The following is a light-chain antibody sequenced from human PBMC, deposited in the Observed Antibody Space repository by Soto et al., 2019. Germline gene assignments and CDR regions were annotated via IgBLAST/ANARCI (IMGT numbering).Light chain of an antibody. CDR3: AARDASLKGYV. CDR2: SSD. V-gene: IGLV1-44*01. J-gene: IGLJ1*01. CDR1: SSNIGSNT. Sequence: QSVLTQPPSASGTPGQRVTISCSGSSSNIGSNTVDWYRQLPGTAPKLLINSSDQRPSGVPDRFSGSKSGTSASLAISGLQSEDEAEYYCAARDASLKGYVFGTGTKLTVL.